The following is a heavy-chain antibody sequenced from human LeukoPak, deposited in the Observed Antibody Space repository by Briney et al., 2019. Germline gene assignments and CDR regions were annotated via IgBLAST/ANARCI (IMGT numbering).Heavy chain of an antibody. Sequence: PSETLSLTCTVSGGSVSSGSYYWSWIRQPPGKGLEWIGYIYYSGSTNYNPSLKSRVTISVDTSKNQFSPKLSSLTPADSAVYYCAREGLYGDYVWSLDYWGQGTLVTVSS. CDR1: GGSVSSGSYY. CDR2: IYYSGST. J-gene: IGHJ4*02. CDR3: AREGLYGDYVWSLDY. D-gene: IGHD4-17*01. V-gene: IGHV4-61*01.